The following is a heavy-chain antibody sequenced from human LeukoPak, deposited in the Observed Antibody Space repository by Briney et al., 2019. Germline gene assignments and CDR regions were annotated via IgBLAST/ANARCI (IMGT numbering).Heavy chain of an antibody. J-gene: IGHJ3*02. V-gene: IGHV3-7*01. CDR1: GFTFSSCW. CDR2: IKQDGSEK. CDR3: ARTYYYDSSGVRDAFDI. Sequence: GGSLRLSCAASGFTFSSCWMNWVRQAPGKGLEWVANIKQDGSEKYYVDSVKGRFTISRDNAKNSLYLQMNSLRAEDTAVYYCARTYYYDSSGVRDAFDIWGQGTMVTVSS. D-gene: IGHD3-22*01.